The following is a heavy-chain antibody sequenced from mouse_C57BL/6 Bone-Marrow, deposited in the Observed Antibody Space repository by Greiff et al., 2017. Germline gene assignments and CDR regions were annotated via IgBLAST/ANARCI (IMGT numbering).Heavy chain of an antibody. D-gene: IGHD3-3*01. CDR1: GFTFSSYA. CDR2: ISDGGSYT. J-gene: IGHJ3*01. Sequence: DVHLVESGGGLVKPGGSLKLSCAASGFTFSSYAMSWVRQTPEKRLEWVATISDGGSYTYYPDNVKGRFTISRDNAKNNLYLQMSHLKSEDTAMYYCAREVWTGTFAYGCQGTLVTVSA. CDR3: AREVWTGTFAY. V-gene: IGHV5-4*01.